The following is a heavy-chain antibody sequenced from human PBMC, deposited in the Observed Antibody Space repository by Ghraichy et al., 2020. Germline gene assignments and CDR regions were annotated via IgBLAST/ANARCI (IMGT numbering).Heavy chain of an antibody. J-gene: IGHJ2*01. D-gene: IGHD3-10*01. Sequence: ASVKDSCKASGYTFTASYVHWVRQAPGQGLEWMGWINPDSGATHSPQKFQGRVTMTRDTSISTAYMDLSRLRSDDTAVYFCARIMRGSSNFDLWGRGTQVTVSS. CDR1: GYTFTASY. CDR3: ARIMRGSSNFDL. V-gene: IGHV1-2*02. CDR2: INPDSGAT.